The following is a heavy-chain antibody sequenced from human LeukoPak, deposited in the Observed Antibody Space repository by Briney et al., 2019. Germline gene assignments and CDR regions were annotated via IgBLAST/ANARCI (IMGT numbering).Heavy chain of an antibody. V-gene: IGHV1-2*02. CDR3: ARGLGWDSGTYLGA. Sequence: ASVKVTCKASGYTFTGYYMHWVRQAPGQGLEWMGWINPNSGDTNYAQKFQGGVSMTRDTSISTAYMDLSGLRSDDTALYYCARGLGWDSGTYLGAWGQGTLVTVSS. CDR1: GYTFTGYY. J-gene: IGHJ5*02. D-gene: IGHD1-26*01. CDR2: INPNSGDT.